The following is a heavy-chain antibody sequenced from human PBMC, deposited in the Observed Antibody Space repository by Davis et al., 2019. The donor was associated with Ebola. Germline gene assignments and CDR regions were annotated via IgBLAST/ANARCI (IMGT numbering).Heavy chain of an antibody. J-gene: IGHJ4*02. Sequence: ESLKISCAASGFTFSDYYMSWIRQAPGKGLEWIGYIYYSGSTNYNPSLKSRVTISVDTSKNQFSLKLSSVTAADTAVYYCARTNSDFWSGYYSGYFDYWGQGTLVTVSS. D-gene: IGHD3-3*01. CDR1: GFTFSDYY. V-gene: IGHV4-59*01. CDR3: ARTNSDFWSGYYSGYFDY. CDR2: IYYSGST.